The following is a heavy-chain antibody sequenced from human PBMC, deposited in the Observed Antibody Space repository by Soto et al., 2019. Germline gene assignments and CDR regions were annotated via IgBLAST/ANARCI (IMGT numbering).Heavy chain of an antibody. D-gene: IGHD4-17*01. CDR2: MNPNSGNT. Sequence: QVQLVQSGAEVKKPGASVKVSCKASGYTFTSYDINWVRQATGQGLEWMGWMNPNSGNTGYAQKFQGRVTMTRNTSKSTAYMELSSMRSEDTAGCYCASILYGDNVDYWGQGTMVTVSS. J-gene: IGHJ4*02. V-gene: IGHV1-8*01. CDR1: GYTFTSYD. CDR3: ASILYGDNVDY.